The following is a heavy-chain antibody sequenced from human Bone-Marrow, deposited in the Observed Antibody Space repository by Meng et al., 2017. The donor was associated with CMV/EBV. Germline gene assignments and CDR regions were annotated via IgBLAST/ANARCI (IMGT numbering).Heavy chain of an antibody. J-gene: IGHJ6*02. CDR1: GSRLSISG. D-gene: IGHD2-2*01. CDR2: IYRGGNT. Sequence: GGSLRSSFPAPGSRLSISGMHWVRRSPGKGLEWVSFIYRGGNTYYADSVRGRFTISRDNSNNTVYLQMNSLRAEETDVYYCAKDLGCSSTSCWGYYYYGMDVWGQGTTVTVSS. V-gene: IGHV3-NL1*01. CDR3: AKDLGCSSTSCWGYYYYGMDV.